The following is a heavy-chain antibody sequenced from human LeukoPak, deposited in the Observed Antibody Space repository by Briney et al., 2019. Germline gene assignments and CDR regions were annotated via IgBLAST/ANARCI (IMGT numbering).Heavy chain of an antibody. CDR2: ITPSGST. Sequence: SETLSLTCVVYGXSFSGYFWSWIRQPPGKGLEWIGEITPSGSTNYNPSLKSRVSISIDTSKKKLSLRLTSVTAADSAVYYCASSFYYDSRDYWGQGTLVTVSS. CDR3: ASSFYYDSRDY. V-gene: IGHV4-34*01. CDR1: GXSFSGYF. J-gene: IGHJ4*02. D-gene: IGHD3-22*01.